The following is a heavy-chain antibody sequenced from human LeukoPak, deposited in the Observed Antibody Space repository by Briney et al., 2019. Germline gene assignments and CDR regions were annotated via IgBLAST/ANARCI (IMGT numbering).Heavy chain of an antibody. CDR3: AYYDSSGYYYGRLRY. CDR2: INGGGDKT. Sequence: GGSLRLSCAASGFTLSSHAMTWVRQTPGKGLAWVSNINGGGDKTLYADSVKGRFTISRDNSKSTLYLQMNSLRAEDTAVYFCAYYDSSGYYYGRLRYWGQGTLVTVSS. CDR1: GFTLSSHA. V-gene: IGHV3-23*01. J-gene: IGHJ4*02. D-gene: IGHD3-22*01.